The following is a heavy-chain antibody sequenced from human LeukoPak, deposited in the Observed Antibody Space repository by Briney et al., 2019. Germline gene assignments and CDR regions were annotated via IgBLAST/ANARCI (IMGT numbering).Heavy chain of an antibody. Sequence: PGGSLRLSCAASGFTFSSYWMSWVRQAPGKGLEWVANIKQDGSEKYYVDSVKGRFTISRDNAKNSLYLQMNSLRAEDTAVYYCAKQVNIVVVPAGNFDYWGQGTLVTVSS. V-gene: IGHV3-7*03. CDR3: AKQVNIVVVPAGNFDY. D-gene: IGHD2-2*01. J-gene: IGHJ4*02. CDR1: GFTFSSYW. CDR2: IKQDGSEK.